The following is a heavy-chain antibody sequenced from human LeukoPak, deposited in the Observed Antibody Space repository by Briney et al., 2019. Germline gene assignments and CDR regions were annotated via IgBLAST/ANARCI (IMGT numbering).Heavy chain of an antibody. Sequence: SETLSLTCTVSGGSISSGDYYWSWIRQPPGKGLEWIGYIYYSGSTYYNPSLKSRVTISVDTSKNQFSLKLSSVTAADTAVCYCASITMVRGVTYFDYWGQGTLVTVSS. CDR1: GGSISSGDYY. CDR2: IYYSGST. J-gene: IGHJ4*02. CDR3: ASITMVRGVTYFDY. V-gene: IGHV4-30-4*01. D-gene: IGHD3-10*01.